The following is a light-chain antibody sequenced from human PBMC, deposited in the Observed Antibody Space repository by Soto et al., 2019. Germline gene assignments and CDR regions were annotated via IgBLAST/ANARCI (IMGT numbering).Light chain of an antibody. CDR2: AAS. J-gene: IGKJ1*01. V-gene: IGKV1-27*01. CDR1: QGISNH. Sequence: DMQMTQSPHSLSASVGDTVAITCRASQGISNHLAWYQQKPGKAPKLLIYAASTLQSGVPSRFSGSGSGTDFTLTISSLQPEDVATYYCQKYDRAPWTFGRGTKVEI. CDR3: QKYDRAPWT.